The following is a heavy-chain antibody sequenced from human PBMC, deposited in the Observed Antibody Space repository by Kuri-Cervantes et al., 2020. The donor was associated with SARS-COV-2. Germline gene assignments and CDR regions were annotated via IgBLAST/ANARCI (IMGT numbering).Heavy chain of an antibody. CDR2: IYSGGST. D-gene: IGHD3-16*02. V-gene: IGHV3-53*01. Sequence: GGSLRLSCAASGFTVSSNYMSWVRQAPGKGLEWVSVIYSGGSTYYADSVKGRFTISRDNSKNTLYLQMNSLRAEDTAVYYCARGRHLYREGFSVSGMDVWGQGTTVTVSS. J-gene: IGHJ6*02. CDR3: ARGRHLYREGFSVSGMDV. CDR1: GFTVSSNY.